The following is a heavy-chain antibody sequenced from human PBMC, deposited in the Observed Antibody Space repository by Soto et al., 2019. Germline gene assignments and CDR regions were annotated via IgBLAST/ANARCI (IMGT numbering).Heavy chain of an antibody. J-gene: IGHJ4*02. CDR2: ISATGETI. V-gene: IGHV3-11*01. D-gene: IGHD1-26*01. CDR1: GFNFSDFY. Sequence: ESGGALVKPGGSLRLSCAASGFNFSDFYISWIRQAPGKGLEWVSFISATGETIYYAESVKGRFTISRDNAQKSLVLRMNSLRDEDTAIYYCASQLQGSRRKYYFHFWGQGTLVTVSS. CDR3: ASQLQGSRRKYYFHF.